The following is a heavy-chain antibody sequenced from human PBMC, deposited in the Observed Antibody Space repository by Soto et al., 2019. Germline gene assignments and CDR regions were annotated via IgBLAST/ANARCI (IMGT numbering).Heavy chain of an antibody. Sequence: PSETLSLTCTVSGDSISKAGYYWTWIPQRPGKGLEWIGYIYYSGNTHYNPSLKHRLNLSVDTSTNHFSLKMHYVTAADTTVYYCARALIRLYFSGPTSPPPRFGPWGPGTQVTVSS. CDR2: IYYSGNT. CDR1: GDSISKAGYY. J-gene: IGHJ5*02. CDR3: ARALIRLYFSGPTSPPPRFGP. V-gene: IGHV4-31*03. D-gene: IGHD3-16*01.